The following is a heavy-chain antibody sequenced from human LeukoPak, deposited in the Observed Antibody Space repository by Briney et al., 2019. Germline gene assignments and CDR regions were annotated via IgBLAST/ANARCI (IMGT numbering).Heavy chain of an antibody. CDR3: ARDRARIAVAGGYNWFDP. V-gene: IGHV1-2*02. CDR1: GYTFTGYY. CDR2: INPNSGGT. D-gene: IGHD6-19*01. Sequence: VASVKVSCKAPGYTFTGYYMHWVRQAPGQGLEWMGWINPNSGGTNYAQKFQGRVTMTRDTSISTAYMELSRLRSDDTAVYYCARDRARIAVAGGYNWFDPWGQGTLITVSS. J-gene: IGHJ5*02.